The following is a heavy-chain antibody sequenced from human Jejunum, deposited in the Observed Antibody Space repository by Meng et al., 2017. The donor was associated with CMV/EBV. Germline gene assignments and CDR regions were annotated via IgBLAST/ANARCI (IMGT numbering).Heavy chain of an antibody. CDR3: ARDGEYRDSGNFDY. Sequence: CGYPVDSYDVNWVRQAAGEGLEWTGWMSTYSENTGYAEKFQSRITLTRDTSIKTAYMELTTLRSDDSAVYYCARDGEYRDSGNFDYWGQGTLVTVSS. V-gene: IGHV1-8*01. CDR2: MSTYSENT. CDR1: GYPVDSYD. D-gene: IGHD2/OR15-2a*01. J-gene: IGHJ4*02.